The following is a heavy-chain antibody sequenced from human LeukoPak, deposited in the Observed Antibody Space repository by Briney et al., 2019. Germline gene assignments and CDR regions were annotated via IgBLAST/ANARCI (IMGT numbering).Heavy chain of an antibody. CDR1: GGSISSSNW. CDR2: IYHSGST. CDR3: ARPVDASASAFDI. J-gene: IGHJ3*02. V-gene: IGHV4-4*02. Sequence: TASETLSLTCAVSGGSISSSNWWSWVRQPPGKGLEWIGEIYHSGSTNYNPSLKSRVTISVDKSKNQFSLKLSSVTAADTAVYYCARPVDASASAFDIWGQGTMVTVSS.